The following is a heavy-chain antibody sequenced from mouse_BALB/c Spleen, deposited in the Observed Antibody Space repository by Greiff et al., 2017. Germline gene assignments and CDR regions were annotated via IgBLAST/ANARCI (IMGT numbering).Heavy chain of an antibody. CDR3: ARDLGPAWFAY. Sequence: QVQLKESGAELAKPGASVKMSCKASGYTFTSYWMHWVKQRPGQGLEWIGYINPSTGYTEYNQKFKDKATLTADKSSSTAYMQLSSLTSEDSAVYYCARDLGPAWFAYWGQGTLVTVSA. V-gene: IGHV1-7*01. D-gene: IGHD4-1*01. J-gene: IGHJ3*01. CDR1: GYTFTSYW. CDR2: INPSTGYT.